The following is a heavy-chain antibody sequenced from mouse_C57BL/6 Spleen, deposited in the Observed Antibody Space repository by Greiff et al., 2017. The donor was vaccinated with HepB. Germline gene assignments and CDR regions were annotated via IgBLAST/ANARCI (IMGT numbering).Heavy chain of an antibody. CDR3: AREGVYYYGSSPSYAMDY. D-gene: IGHD1-1*01. CDR2: ILPGSGST. CDR1: GYTFTGYW. J-gene: IGHJ4*01. V-gene: IGHV1-9*01. Sequence: QVQLKQSGAELMKPGASVKLSCKATGYTFTGYWIEWVKQRPGHGLEWIGEILPGSGSTNYNEKFKGKATFTADTSSNTAYMQLSSLTTEDSAIYYCAREGVYYYGSSPSYAMDYWGQGTSVTVSS.